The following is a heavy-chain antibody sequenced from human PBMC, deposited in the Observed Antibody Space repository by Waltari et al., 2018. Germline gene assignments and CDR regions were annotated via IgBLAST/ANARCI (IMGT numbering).Heavy chain of an antibody. CDR2: FYKRGTT. CDR3: VRGYPDIVATISDY. CDR1: RSSIRNNNYY. V-gene: IGHV4-39*07. Sequence: QLQLQESGPGLVKPSETLSLTCTVSRSSIRNNNYYWGWVRQPPGKGLEWIGRFYKRGTTYYNPALKSRVTIAVDTSNNQFSLKLNSVTAADTAVYYCVRGYPDIVATISDYWGQGTLVIVSS. J-gene: IGHJ4*02. D-gene: IGHD5-12*01.